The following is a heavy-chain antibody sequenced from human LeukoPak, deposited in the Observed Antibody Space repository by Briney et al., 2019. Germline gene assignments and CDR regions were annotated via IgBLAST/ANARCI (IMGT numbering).Heavy chain of an antibody. Sequence: GGSLRLSCAASGFTFSMYWMSWVRQAPGKGLEWVAVISYDGSNKYYADSVKGRFTISRDNSKNTLYLQMNSLRAEDTAVYYCARGTTGTVYEGYFDYWGQGTLVTVSS. V-gene: IGHV3-30*03. D-gene: IGHD1-1*01. CDR3: ARGTTGTVYEGYFDY. CDR1: GFTFSMYW. CDR2: ISYDGSNK. J-gene: IGHJ4*02.